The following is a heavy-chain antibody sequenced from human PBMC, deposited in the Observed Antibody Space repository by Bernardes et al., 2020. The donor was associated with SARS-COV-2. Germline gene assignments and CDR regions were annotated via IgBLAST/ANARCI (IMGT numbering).Heavy chain of an antibody. D-gene: IGHD3-10*01. V-gene: IGHV3-30-3*01. J-gene: IGHJ6*02. CDR3: ARDRGSGSYSHYYYYGMDV. CDR2: ISYDGSNK. CDR1: GFTFSSYA. Sequence: GGSLRLSCAASGFTFSSYAMHWVRQAPGKGLEWVAVISYDGSNKYYADSVKGRFTISRDNSKNTLYLQMNSLRAEDTAVYYCARDRGSGSYSHYYYYGMDVWGQGTTVTVSS.